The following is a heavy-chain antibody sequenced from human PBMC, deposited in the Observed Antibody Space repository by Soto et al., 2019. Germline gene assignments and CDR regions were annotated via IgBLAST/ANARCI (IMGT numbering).Heavy chain of an antibody. CDR3: ARDQDLFDY. V-gene: IGHV3-48*03. CDR1: GFTFSSYE. J-gene: IGHJ4*02. Sequence: EVQLVESGGGLVQPGGSLRLSCAASGFTFSSYEMNWVRQAPGKGLEWVSYISSSGSTIYYADSVKGRFTISRDNAKNALYLQMNSLRAEDTAVYYCARDQDLFDYWGQGTLVTGSS. CDR2: ISSSGSTI.